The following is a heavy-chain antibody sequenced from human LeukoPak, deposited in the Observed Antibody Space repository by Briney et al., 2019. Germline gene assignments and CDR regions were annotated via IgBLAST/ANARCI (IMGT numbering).Heavy chain of an antibody. D-gene: IGHD2/OR15-2a*01. Sequence: PGGSLRLSCAASGFSFSSYSMNWVRQAPGKGLEWVSYISGSGNAKHYTESVRGRFTISRDNAKNALYLQMNSLRAEDTAVYFCARDYVYAFDYWGQGTLVTVSS. CDR3: ARDYVYAFDY. J-gene: IGHJ4*02. V-gene: IGHV3-48*01. CDR1: GFSFSSYS. CDR2: ISGSGNAK.